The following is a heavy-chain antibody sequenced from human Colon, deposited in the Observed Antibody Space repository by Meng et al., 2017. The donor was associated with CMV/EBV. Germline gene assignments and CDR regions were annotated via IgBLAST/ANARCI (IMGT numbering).Heavy chain of an antibody. CDR3: ARDLISGTYSGYESDLGP. CDR2: ISSAGGDR. V-gene: IGHV3-48*03. CDR1: GFAFSSYE. J-gene: IGHJ5*02. D-gene: IGHD5-12*01. Sequence: GGSLRLSCVASGFAFSSYEMNWVRQAPGKGLEWVAYISSAGGDRYYADSVKGRLTISRHNAPRSLYLEMNSLSGDDTAVYYCARDLISGTYSGYESDLGPWGQGTLVTVSS.